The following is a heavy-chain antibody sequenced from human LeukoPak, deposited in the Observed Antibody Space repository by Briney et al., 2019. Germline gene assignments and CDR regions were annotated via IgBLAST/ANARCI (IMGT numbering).Heavy chain of an antibody. CDR1: GFTFSSYS. Sequence: PGGSLRLSCAASGFTFSSYSMNWVRQAPGKGLEWVSSISSSSSYIYYADSVKGRFTISRDNAKNSLYLQMNSLRAEDTAVYYCARERWLRYYFDYWGQGTLVTVSS. CDR2: ISSSSSYI. D-gene: IGHD5-24*01. V-gene: IGHV3-21*01. J-gene: IGHJ4*02. CDR3: ARERWLRYYFDY.